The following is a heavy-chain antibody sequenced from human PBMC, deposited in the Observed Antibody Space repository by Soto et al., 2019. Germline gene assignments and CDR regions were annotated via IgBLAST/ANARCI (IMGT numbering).Heavy chain of an antibody. V-gene: IGHV3-30*18. CDR3: AKVSVPAAILGVDY. D-gene: IGHD2-2*02. CDR1: GFTFSSYG. CDR2: ISYDGSNK. Sequence: GGSLRLSCAASGFTFSSYGMYWVRQAPGKGLEWVSLISYDGSNKYYADSVKGRFTISRDNSKNTLYLQMNSLRAEDTAMYYCAKVSVPAAILGVDYWGQGTLVTVSS. J-gene: IGHJ4*02.